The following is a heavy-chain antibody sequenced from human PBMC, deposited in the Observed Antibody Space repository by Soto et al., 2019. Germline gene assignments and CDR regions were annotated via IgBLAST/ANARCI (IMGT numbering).Heavy chain of an antibody. CDR3: ARNGIAVAGTKFDP. J-gene: IGHJ5*02. CDR2: INHSGST. V-gene: IGHV4-34*01. CDR1: GGSFSGYY. Sequence: QVQLQQWGAGLLKPSETLSLTCAVYGGSFSGYYWSWIRQPPGKGLEWIGEINHSGSTNYNPSLKSRVTISVDTSKNQFSLKLSSVTAADTAVYYCARNGIAVAGTKFDPWGQGTLVTVSS. D-gene: IGHD6-19*01.